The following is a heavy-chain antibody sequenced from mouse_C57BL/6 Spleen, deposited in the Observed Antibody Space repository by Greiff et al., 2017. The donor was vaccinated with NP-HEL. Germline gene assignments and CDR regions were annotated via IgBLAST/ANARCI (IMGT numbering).Heavy chain of an antibody. CDR2: IDPANGNT. Sequence: VQLQQSVAELVRPGASVKLSCTASGFNIKNTYMHWVKQRPEQGLEWIGRIDPANGNTKYAPKFQGQATITADTSSNTAYLQLSRLTYDDTASYYCLYDSFDYWGQGTTLTVSA. D-gene: IGHD2-3*01. CDR3: LYDSFDY. CDR1: GFNIKNTY. J-gene: IGHJ2*01. V-gene: IGHV14-3*01.